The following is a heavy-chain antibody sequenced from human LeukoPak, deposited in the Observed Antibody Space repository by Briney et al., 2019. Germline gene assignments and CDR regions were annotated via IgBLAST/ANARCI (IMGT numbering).Heavy chain of an antibody. CDR1: GYTFTSYD. V-gene: IGHV1-8*01. J-gene: IGHJ6*03. Sequence: ASVKVSCKASGYTFTSYDINWVRQATGQGLEWMGWMNPNSGNTGYAQKFRGRVTMTRNTSISTAYMELSSLRSEGTAVYYCARAGLFTMVSYYYMDVWGKGTTVTIS. D-gene: IGHD3-10*01. CDR2: MNPNSGNT. CDR3: ARAGLFTMVSYYYMDV.